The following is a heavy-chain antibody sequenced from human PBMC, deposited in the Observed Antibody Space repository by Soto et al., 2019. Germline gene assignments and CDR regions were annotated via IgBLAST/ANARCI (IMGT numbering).Heavy chain of an antibody. D-gene: IGHD3-3*01. CDR3: AREYPSYDFWSDYSGMDV. J-gene: IGHJ6*02. V-gene: IGHV3-48*02. CDR2: IGSGSSSI. Sequence: GGSLRLSCTASGFIFSSYSMNWVRQAPGKGPEWVSYIGSGSSSIYYADSVKGRFTISRDNAKNSLYLQMNSLRDEDTAMYYCAREYPSYDFWSDYSGMDVWGQGTTVTVSS. CDR1: GFIFSSYS.